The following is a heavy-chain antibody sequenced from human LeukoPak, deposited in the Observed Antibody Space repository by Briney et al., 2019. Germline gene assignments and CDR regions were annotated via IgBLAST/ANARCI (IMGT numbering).Heavy chain of an antibody. CDR2: ISGSGGST. CDR1: GFTFSSYA. J-gene: IGHJ5*02. Sequence: AGGSLRLSCAASGFTFSSYAMSWVRQAPGKGLEWVSAISGSGGSTYYADSAKGRFTISRDNSKNTLYLQMNSLRAEDTAVYYCAKGYCSSTSCPNWFDPWGQGTLVTVSS. V-gene: IGHV3-23*01. D-gene: IGHD2-2*01. CDR3: AKGYCSSTSCPNWFDP.